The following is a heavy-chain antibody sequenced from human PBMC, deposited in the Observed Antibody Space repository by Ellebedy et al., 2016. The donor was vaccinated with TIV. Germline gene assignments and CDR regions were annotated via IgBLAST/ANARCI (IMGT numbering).Heavy chain of an antibody. V-gene: IGHV3-23*01. J-gene: IGHJ4*02. CDR2: ISGSGPST. CDR3: AKDGRDNGVFVLGTQFDD. D-gene: IGHD3-16*01. CDR1: GFTFSNFG. Sequence: GGSLRLSXAASGFTFSNFGMSWVRQAPGKGLEWISAISGSGPSTNYADTVKGRFTISRDNSKNTLYLQMNSLRAEDTAVYYCAKDGRDNGVFVLGTQFDDWGQGTLVTVSS.